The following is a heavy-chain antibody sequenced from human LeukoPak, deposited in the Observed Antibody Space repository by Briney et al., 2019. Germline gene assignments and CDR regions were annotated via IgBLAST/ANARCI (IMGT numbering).Heavy chain of an antibody. CDR2: IYTSGST. V-gene: IGHV4-61*02. CDR1: GGSISSGSYY. CDR3: AREFTKYQLLLRYYYYYYMDV. Sequence: PSETLSLTCTVSGGSISSGSYYWSWIRQPAGKELEWIGRIYTSGSTNYNPSLKSRVTISVDTSKNQFSLKLSSVTAADTAVYYCAREFTKYQLLLRYYYYYYMDVWGKGTTVTVSS. J-gene: IGHJ6*03. D-gene: IGHD2-2*01.